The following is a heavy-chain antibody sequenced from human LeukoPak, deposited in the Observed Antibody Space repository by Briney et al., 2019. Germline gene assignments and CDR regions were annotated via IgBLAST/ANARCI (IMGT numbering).Heavy chain of an antibody. D-gene: IGHD4-17*01. V-gene: IGHV1-18*01. CDR2: ISAYNGNT. J-gene: IGHJ6*03. CDR3: ARDRTPHDYGDYRYMDV. Sequence: GASVKVSCKASGYTFTSYGISWVRQAPGQGLEWMGWISAYNGNTNYAQKLQGRVTMTRDMSTSTVYMELSSLRSEDTAVYYCARDRTPHDYGDYRYMDVWGKGTTVTVSS. CDR1: GYTFTSYG.